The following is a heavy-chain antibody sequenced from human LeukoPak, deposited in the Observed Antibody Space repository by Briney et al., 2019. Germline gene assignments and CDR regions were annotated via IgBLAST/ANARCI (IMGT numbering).Heavy chain of an antibody. J-gene: IGHJ4*02. CDR2: IIPIFGTA. Sequence: SVKVSCKASGGTFSSYAISWVRQAPGQGLEWMGGIIPIFGTANYAQKFQGRVTITTDESTSTAYMELSGLRSDDTAVYYCARAHITISGVVVAFDYWGLGTLVTVSS. D-gene: IGHD3-3*01. CDR1: GGTFSSYA. V-gene: IGHV1-69*05. CDR3: ARAHITISGVVVAFDY.